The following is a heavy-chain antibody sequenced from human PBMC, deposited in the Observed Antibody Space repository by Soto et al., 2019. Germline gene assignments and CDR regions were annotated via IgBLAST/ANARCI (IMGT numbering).Heavy chain of an antibody. CDR1: GYSFTSYG. CDR3: ARDDVFGSGSYGGWFDP. CDR2: ISAYNGNT. J-gene: IGHJ5*02. Sequence: QVQLVQSGAEMKKPGASVKVSCKASGYSFTSYGISWVRQAPGQGLEWMGWISAYNGNTNYAQKPPGRVTMTTNTSTRTAYMELRSLRSDDTAVYYSARDDVFGSGSYGGWFDPWGQGPLVTVSS. D-gene: IGHD3-10*01. V-gene: IGHV1-18*01.